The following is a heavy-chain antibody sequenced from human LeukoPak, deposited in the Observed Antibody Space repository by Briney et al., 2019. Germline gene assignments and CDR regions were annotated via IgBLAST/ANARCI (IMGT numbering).Heavy chain of an antibody. D-gene: IGHD6-19*01. CDR1: GGSISSGGYY. Sequence: SETLSLTCTVSGGSISSGGYYWSWIRQPPGKGLDWIGYIYYSGSTNYNPSHKSRVTISVATSKKQFSLKLSSVTVADTAVYYCASLRGGSSDLVGYNYYYGMDVWGQGTTVTVSS. V-gene: IGHV4-61*08. CDR3: ASLRGGSSDLVGYNYYYGMDV. CDR2: IYYSGST. J-gene: IGHJ6*02.